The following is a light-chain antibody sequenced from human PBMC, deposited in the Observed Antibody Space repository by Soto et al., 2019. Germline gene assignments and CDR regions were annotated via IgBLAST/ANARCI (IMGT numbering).Light chain of an antibody. Sequence: QSALTQPASVSGSPGQSITISCTGTSSDVGSYDLVSWYQQHPGKAPKLMIYEVTKRPSGVSNRFSGSKSGNTASLTISGLQAEDEADYYCCSYATSTTFGGVFGGGTKLTVL. CDR1: SSDVGSYDL. V-gene: IGLV2-23*02. CDR2: EVT. J-gene: IGLJ2*01. CDR3: CSYATSTTFGGV.